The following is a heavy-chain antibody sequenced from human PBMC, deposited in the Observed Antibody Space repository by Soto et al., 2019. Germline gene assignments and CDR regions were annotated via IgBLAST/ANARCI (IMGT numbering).Heavy chain of an antibody. CDR2: IIPIFGTA. J-gene: IGHJ4*02. CDR1: GYTFTGYY. Sequence: ASVKVSCKASGYTFTGYYIHWVRQAPGQGLEWMGGIIPIFGTANYAQKFQGRVTITADKSTSTAYMELSSLRSEDTAVYYCATGSGSYWDYYFDYWGQGTLVTVSS. CDR3: ATGSGSYWDYYFDY. D-gene: IGHD1-26*01. V-gene: IGHV1-69*06.